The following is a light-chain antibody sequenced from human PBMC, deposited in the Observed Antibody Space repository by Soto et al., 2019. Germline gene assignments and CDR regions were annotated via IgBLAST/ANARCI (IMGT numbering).Light chain of an antibody. Sequence: DIVLTQSPATLSVSPGESATLSCRASQSVSRALAWYQHVPGQAPRLLIYDSSTRATGVPARFSGSGSGTRFTLTISSLQSEDFAVYYCQQYNNYPRTFGQGTKVEIK. J-gene: IGKJ1*01. V-gene: IGKV3-15*01. CDR1: QSVSRA. CDR2: DSS. CDR3: QQYNNYPRT.